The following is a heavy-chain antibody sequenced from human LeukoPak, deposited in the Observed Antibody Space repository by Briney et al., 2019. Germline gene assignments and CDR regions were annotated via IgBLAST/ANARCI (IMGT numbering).Heavy chain of an antibody. CDR3: ARDSEYCSSGSCSPGASDI. CDR2: IYSGGRT. Sequence: GGSLRLSCAASGFTVSSNYMSWVRQAPGKGLEWVSVIYSGGRTDYADSVKGRLTISRDNSKNTLYLQMNSLRVEDTAVYYCARDSEYCSSGSCSPGASDIWGQGTMVTVSS. J-gene: IGHJ3*02. V-gene: IGHV3-53*01. D-gene: IGHD2-15*01. CDR1: GFTVSSNY.